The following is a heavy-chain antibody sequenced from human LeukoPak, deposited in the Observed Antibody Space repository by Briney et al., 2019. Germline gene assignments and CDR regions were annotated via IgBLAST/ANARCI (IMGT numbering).Heavy chain of an antibody. CDR3: AKDSGVLRHFDWLSYFDY. CDR1: GFTFSSYA. Sequence: GGSLRLSCAASGFTFSSYAMSWVRQAPGKGLEWVSAISGSGGSTYYADSVKGQFTISRDNSKNTLYLQMNSLRAEDTAVYYCAKDSGVLRHFDWLSYFDYWGQGTLVTVSS. J-gene: IGHJ4*02. D-gene: IGHD3-9*01. CDR2: ISGSGGST. V-gene: IGHV3-23*01.